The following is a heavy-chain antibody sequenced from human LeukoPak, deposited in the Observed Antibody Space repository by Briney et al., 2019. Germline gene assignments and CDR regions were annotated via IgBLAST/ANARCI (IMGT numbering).Heavy chain of an antibody. Sequence: PGGSLRLSCAASGFTLSTYNMNWVRQAPGKGLEWVSNIGVSVSPIYYADSVRGRFTISRDSVKNALYLQMNSLRAEDTAVYYCARVGRALSGTRFEHWGQGT. J-gene: IGHJ4*02. D-gene: IGHD3-3*01. CDR3: ARVGRALSGTRFEH. CDR1: GFTLSTYN. V-gene: IGHV3-48*01. CDR2: IGVSVSPI.